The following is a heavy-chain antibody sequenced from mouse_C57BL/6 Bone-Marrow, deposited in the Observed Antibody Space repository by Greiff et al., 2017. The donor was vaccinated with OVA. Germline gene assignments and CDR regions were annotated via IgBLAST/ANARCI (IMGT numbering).Heavy chain of an antibody. Sequence: VQLQQSGPELVKPGASVKISCKASGYAFSSSWMNWVKQRPGKGLEWIGRIYPGDGDTNYNGKFKGKATLTADKSSRTAYMQLSSLTSEDSAVYFCASGVPLDYWGQGTTLTVSS. CDR1: GYAFSSSW. CDR2: IYPGDGDT. V-gene: IGHV1-82*01. CDR3: ASGVPLDY. D-gene: IGHD5-1*01. J-gene: IGHJ2*01.